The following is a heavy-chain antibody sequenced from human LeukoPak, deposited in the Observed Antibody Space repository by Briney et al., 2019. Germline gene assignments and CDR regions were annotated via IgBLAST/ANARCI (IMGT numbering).Heavy chain of an antibody. Sequence: GGSLRLSCSASGFTFSSYAMHWVRQAPGKGLEYVSSISSNGGRTYYADSVKGRFTISRDNSKNTLYLQMSSLRAEDTAVYYCEKGFDTAMAYFDYWGQGTLVTVSS. J-gene: IGHJ4*02. CDR3: EKGFDTAMAYFDY. CDR2: ISSNGGRT. CDR1: GFTFSSYA. V-gene: IGHV3-64D*09. D-gene: IGHD5-18*01.